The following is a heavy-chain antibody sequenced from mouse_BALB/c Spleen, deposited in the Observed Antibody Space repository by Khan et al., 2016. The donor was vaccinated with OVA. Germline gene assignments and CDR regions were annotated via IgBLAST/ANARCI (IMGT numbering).Heavy chain of an antibody. D-gene: IGHD1-1*02. Sequence: QVQLQQSGAELVKPGASVKLSCKTSGYTFTSYWIQWVKQRPGQGLGWIGQIFPGTGTTYYNENFKGKATMTVDTSSSPAYMQLSSLTSEDAAVYFCATGYFGSYEFVYWGQGTLVTVSP. CDR3: ATGYFGSYEFVY. J-gene: IGHJ3*01. CDR1: GYTFTSYW. V-gene: IGHV1S132*01. CDR2: IFPGTGTT.